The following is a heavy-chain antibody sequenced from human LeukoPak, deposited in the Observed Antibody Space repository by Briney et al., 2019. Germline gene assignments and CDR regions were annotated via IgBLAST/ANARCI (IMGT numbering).Heavy chain of an antibody. V-gene: IGHV4-28*06. J-gene: IGHJ6*03. CDR1: GYSISSSNW. CDR3: AGGRRELLTHDYYMDV. D-gene: IGHD1-26*01. CDR2: IYYSGST. Sequence: PSDTLSLTCAVSGYSISSSNWWGWIRQPPGKGLEWIGYIYYSGSTNYNPSLKSRVTMSVDTSKNQFSLKLSSVTALDTAVYYCAGGRRELLTHDYYMDVWGKGTTVTVSS.